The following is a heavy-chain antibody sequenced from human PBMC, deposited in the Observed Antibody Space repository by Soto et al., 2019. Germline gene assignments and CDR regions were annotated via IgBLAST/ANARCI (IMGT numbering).Heavy chain of an antibody. CDR3: ARVRGTAMTTPYFDY. Sequence: EVQLVESGGGLVQPGGSLRLSCAASGFTFSTYGMNWVRQAPGRGLEWLSFITGSSRTIHYADSVQGRFTISRDNAENSVYLQMNSLRDGDTAVYYCARVRGTAMTTPYFDYWGQGTLVTVSS. CDR2: ITGSSRTI. J-gene: IGHJ4*02. D-gene: IGHD4-17*01. V-gene: IGHV3-48*02. CDR1: GFTFSTYG.